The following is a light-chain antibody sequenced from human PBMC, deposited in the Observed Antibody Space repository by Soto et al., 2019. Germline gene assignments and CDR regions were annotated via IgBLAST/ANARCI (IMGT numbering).Light chain of an antibody. V-gene: IGLV1-47*01. Sequence: QSVLTQAPAASGTPGQRMIISCSGSSSNIKTNHVYWSRHVPGTAPKLLIYSSDKRPLGVPYRFSGSKSGTSATLAISGVRSDDEADYYCASWDDRLSGLVFGGGTKLTVL. CDR1: SSNIKTNH. CDR2: SSD. CDR3: ASWDDRLSGLV. J-gene: IGLJ3*02.